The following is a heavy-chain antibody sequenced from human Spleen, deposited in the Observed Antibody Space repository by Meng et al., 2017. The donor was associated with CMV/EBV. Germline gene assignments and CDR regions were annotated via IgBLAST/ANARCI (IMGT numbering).Heavy chain of an antibody. CDR2: INHSGST. Sequence: SETLSLTCAVYGGSFSGYYWSWIRQPPGKGLEWMGEINHSGSTNYNPSLKSRVTISVDTSKNQFSLKLSSVTAADTAVYYCARGRGQWVVVPAWAYWGQGTLVTVSS. J-gene: IGHJ4*02. CDR1: GGSFSGYY. D-gene: IGHD2-2*01. CDR3: ARGRGQWVVVPAWAY. V-gene: IGHV4-34*01.